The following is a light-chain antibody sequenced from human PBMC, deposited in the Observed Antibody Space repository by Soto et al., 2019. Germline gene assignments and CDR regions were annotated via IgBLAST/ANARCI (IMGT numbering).Light chain of an antibody. CDR1: QSVSSY. J-gene: IGKJ3*01. Sequence: EIVLTQSPATLSLSPGERATLSCRASQSVSSYLAWYQQKPGQAPRLLIYDASNRATGIPARFSGSGSGTDLTLTISSLEPEDFAVDYCQQRSNWPPGFTFGPGTKVDIK. CDR3: QQRSNWPPGFT. V-gene: IGKV3-11*01. CDR2: DAS.